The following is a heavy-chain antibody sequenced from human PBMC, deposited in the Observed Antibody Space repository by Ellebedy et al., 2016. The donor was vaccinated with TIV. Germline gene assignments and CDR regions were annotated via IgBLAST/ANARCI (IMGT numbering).Heavy chain of an antibody. CDR1: GFTFSSYA. V-gene: IGHV3-23*01. CDR2: ISGSGGST. Sequence: GESLKISCAASGFTFSSYAMSWVRQAPGKGLEWVSAISGSGGSTYYADSVKGRFTISRDNSKNTLYLQMNSLRAEDTAVYYCAKDAAAGTLGGFDYWGQGTLVTVSS. D-gene: IGHD6-13*01. CDR3: AKDAAAGTLGGFDY. J-gene: IGHJ4*02.